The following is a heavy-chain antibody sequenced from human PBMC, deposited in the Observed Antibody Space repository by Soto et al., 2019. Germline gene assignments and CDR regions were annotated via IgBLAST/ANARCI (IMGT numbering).Heavy chain of an antibody. V-gene: IGHV3-23*01. J-gene: IGHJ6*02. CDR3: AKDRELRYFDWLLRYGMDV. CDR2: ISGSGGST. CDR1: GFTFSSYA. D-gene: IGHD3-9*01. Sequence: GSLRLSCAASGFTFSSYAMSLVRQAPGKGLEWVSAISGSGGSTYYADSVKGRFTISRDNSKNTLYLQMNSLRAEDTAVYYCAKDRELRYFDWLLRYGMDVWGQGTTVTVSS.